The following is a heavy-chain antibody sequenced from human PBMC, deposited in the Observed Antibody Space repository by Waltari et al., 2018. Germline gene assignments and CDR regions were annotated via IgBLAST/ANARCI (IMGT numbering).Heavy chain of an antibody. CDR2: MNPNSGNT. J-gene: IGHJ6*03. CDR1: GYTFTSYD. CDR3: ARGPIRSPYYYYYMDV. D-gene: IGHD3-10*01. V-gene: IGHV1-8*01. Sequence: QVQLVQSGAEVKKPGASVKVSCKASGYTFTSYDINWVRQATGQGLEWMGWMNPNSGNTGYAQKFQGRVTMTRNTSISTAYMELSSLRSEDTAVYYCARGPIRSPYYYYYMDVWGKGTTVTVSS.